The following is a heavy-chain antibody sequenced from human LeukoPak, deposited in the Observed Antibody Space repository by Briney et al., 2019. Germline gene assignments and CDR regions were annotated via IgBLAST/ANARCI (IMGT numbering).Heavy chain of an antibody. D-gene: IGHD3-10*01. J-gene: IGHJ4*02. V-gene: IGHV3-21*01. Sequence: GGSLRLSCADSGFTFSSSAMNWVRQAPGKGLEWVSSISSSSNYIYYADSVKGRFTISRDNAKNSLYLQMDRLRAEDTAVYYCARSERVTTVRGVPPDYWGQGTLVTVSS. CDR2: ISSSSNYI. CDR1: GFTFSSSA. CDR3: ARSERVTTVRGVPPDY.